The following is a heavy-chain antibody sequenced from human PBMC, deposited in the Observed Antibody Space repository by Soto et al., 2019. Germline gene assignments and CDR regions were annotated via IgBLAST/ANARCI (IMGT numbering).Heavy chain of an antibody. Sequence: EVQLVQSGAEVKKPGESLRISCQGSGYSFTSSWISWVRHMPGEGLEWMGRIDPSDSYINYSPSFQGRVTISADKSISTAYLQWSSLKASDTAMYYCARRGSSSSFFYDSWGQGTLVTVSS. V-gene: IGHV5-10-1*03. CDR2: IDPSDSYI. CDR1: GYSFTSSW. J-gene: IGHJ4*02. CDR3: ARRGSSSSFFYDS. D-gene: IGHD6-6*01.